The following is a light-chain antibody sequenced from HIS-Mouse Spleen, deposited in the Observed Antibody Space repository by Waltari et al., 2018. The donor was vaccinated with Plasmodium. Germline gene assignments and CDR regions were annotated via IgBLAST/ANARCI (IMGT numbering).Light chain of an antibody. J-gene: IGLJ2*01. CDR3: SSYTSSSTLV. V-gene: IGLV2-14*03. CDR1: SSDVGGYNY. Sequence: QSALTQPASVSGSPGQSITISCTGTSSDVGGYNYVSWYQQHPGKAPKLMIYDVSNRPPVVPNPFSGSKSGNTASLTISGLQAEDEADYYCSSYTSSSTLVFGGGTKLTVL. CDR2: DVS.